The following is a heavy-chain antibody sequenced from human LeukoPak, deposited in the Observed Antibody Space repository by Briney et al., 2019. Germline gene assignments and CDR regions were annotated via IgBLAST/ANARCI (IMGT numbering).Heavy chain of an antibody. D-gene: IGHD6-19*01. CDR1: GFTFSSYA. Sequence: GGSLRLSCAASGFTFSSYAMHWVRQAPGKGLEWVAVISYDGSNKYYADSVKGRFTISRDNSKNTLYLQMNSLRAEDTAVYYCASPGSGWHFWGQGTLVTVFS. J-gene: IGHJ4*02. CDR3: ASPGSGWHF. CDR2: ISYDGSNK. V-gene: IGHV3-30*04.